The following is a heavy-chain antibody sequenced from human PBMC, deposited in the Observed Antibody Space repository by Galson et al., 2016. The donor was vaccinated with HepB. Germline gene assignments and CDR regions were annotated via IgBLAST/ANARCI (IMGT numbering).Heavy chain of an antibody. CDR2: INPNSGDT. J-gene: IGHJ6*02. D-gene: IGHD4-17*01. V-gene: IGHV1-2*02. CDR3: ARDYGDNSFYGMDV. Sequence: SVKVSCKASGYTFTGYYMHWVRQAPGQGLEWMGWINPNSGDTNYAQKFQGRVSMTRDTSISTAYMELSRLRSDDTAVYYCARDYGDNSFYGMDVWGQGTTVIVSS. CDR1: GYTFTGYY.